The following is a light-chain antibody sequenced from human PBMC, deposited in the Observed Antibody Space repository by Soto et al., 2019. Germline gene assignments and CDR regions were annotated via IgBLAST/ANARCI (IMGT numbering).Light chain of an antibody. CDR3: PHYGTAGR. CDR1: QIIGSNS. J-gene: IGKJ1*01. CDR2: GAS. V-gene: IGKV3-20*01. Sequence: EVVLTQSPGTLSLSPGEGATLSCRASQIIGSNSLAGYQEKRGQAPRLLIHGASNRATGIPDRFSGSGSGTDFALPIRRIEPEDVAVYYCPHYGTAGRFGQGTKVDIK.